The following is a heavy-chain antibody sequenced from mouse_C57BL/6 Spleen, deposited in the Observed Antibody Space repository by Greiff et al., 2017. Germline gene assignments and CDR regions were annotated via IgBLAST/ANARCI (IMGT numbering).Heavy chain of an antibody. CDR3: AREYYSNVAFAY. D-gene: IGHD2-5*01. CDR1: GYTFTDYY. CDR2: IYPGSGNT. V-gene: IGHV1-76*01. Sequence: VQLHPSGAELVRPGASVKLSCKASGYTFTDYYINWVKQRPGQGLEWIARIYPGSGNTYYNEKFKGKATLTAEKSTSTAYMQLSSLTSEDSAVYFCAREYYSNVAFAYWGQGTLVTVSA. J-gene: IGHJ3*01.